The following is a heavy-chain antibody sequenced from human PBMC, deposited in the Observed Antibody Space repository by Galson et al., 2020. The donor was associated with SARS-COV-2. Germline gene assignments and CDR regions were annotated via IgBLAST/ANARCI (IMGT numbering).Heavy chain of an antibody. CDR1: GFTFSSYG. D-gene: IGHD3-22*01. Sequence: GGSLRLSCAASGFTFSSYGMHWVRQAPGKGLEWVAVIWYDGSNKYYADSVKGRFTISRDNSKNTLYLQMNSLRAEDTAVYYCARDAYYYDSSGYDYASYYYDGMDVWGQGTTFTVSS. CDR3: ARDAYYYDSSGYDYASYYYDGMDV. V-gene: IGHV3-33*01. J-gene: IGHJ6*02. CDR2: IWYDGSNK.